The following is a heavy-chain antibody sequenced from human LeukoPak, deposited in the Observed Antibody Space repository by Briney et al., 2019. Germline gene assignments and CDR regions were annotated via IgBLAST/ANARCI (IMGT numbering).Heavy chain of an antibody. V-gene: IGHV3-33*05. Sequence: PGGSLRLSCAASGFTFSSYAMHWVRQAPGKGLEWVAVISYDGSNKYYADSVKGRFTISRDNSKNTLYLQMNSLRAEDTAVYYCARGLTGDAATAFDYWGQGTLVTVSS. CDR2: ISYDGSNK. CDR1: GFTFSSYA. D-gene: IGHD7-27*01. CDR3: ARGLTGDAATAFDY. J-gene: IGHJ4*02.